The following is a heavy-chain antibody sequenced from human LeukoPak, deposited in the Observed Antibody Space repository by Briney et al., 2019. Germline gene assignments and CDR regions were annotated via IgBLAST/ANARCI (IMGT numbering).Heavy chain of an antibody. CDR2: IYYSGST. J-gene: IGHJ6*03. D-gene: IGHD3-9*01. CDR3: ARDARYFDWSPTYYYYYYMDV. CDR1: GGSISSSSYY. Sequence: SETLSLTCTVSGGSISSSSYYWGWIRQPPGKGLEWIGSIYYSGSTYYNPSLKSRVTISVDTSKNQFSLKLSSVTAADTAVYYCARDARYFDWSPTYYYYYYMDVWGKGTTVTVSS. V-gene: IGHV4-39*07.